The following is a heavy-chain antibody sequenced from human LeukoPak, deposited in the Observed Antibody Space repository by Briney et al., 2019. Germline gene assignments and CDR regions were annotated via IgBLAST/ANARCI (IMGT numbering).Heavy chain of an antibody. CDR1: GGSITSYY. V-gene: IGHV4-59*01. Sequence: SETLSLTCTVSGGSITSYYWSWIRQSPGKGLEWIGYIYYGGSTNYNPSLKSRVTISEDTSKNQLSLKLSSVTAADTAVYYCARTSRDYGDYIGVFDIWGQGTMVTVSS. CDR3: ARTSRDYGDYIGVFDI. D-gene: IGHD4-17*01. J-gene: IGHJ3*02. CDR2: IYYGGST.